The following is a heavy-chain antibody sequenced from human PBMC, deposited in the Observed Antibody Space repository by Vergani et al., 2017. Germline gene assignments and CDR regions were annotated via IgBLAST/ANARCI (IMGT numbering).Heavy chain of an antibody. J-gene: IGHJ6*03. Sequence: QVQLVESGGGVVQPGRSLRLSCAGSGFTSSSYGMHWVRQAPGKGLEWVAIIWYDGSNIYYADSVKGRFTISRDNSKNTLYLQMSSLRAEDTAVYYCARDQGYYDILTDELKPIYYMDVWGKGTTVTVSS. CDR2: IWYDGSNI. CDR1: GFTSSSYG. V-gene: IGHV3-33*01. D-gene: IGHD3-9*01. CDR3: ARDQGYYDILTDELKPIYYMDV.